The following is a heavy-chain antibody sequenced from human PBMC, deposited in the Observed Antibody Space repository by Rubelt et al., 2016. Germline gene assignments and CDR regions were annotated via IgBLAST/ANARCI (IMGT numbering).Heavy chain of an antibody. V-gene: IGHV4-39*07. CDR1: GGSIGNSGYS. J-gene: IGHJ3*02. CDR3: ASMTTVTTYAFDT. Sequence: QLQLQESGPGLVKPSETLSLTCTVSGGSIGNSGYSWGWIRQPPGKGLEWIGSIYYSGGTYYNPTLKSRVTISVDTSKNQIALWLVSVTAADTAVYYCASMTTVTTYAFDTWGQGTLVTVSS. CDR2: IYYSGGT. D-gene: IGHD4-17*01.